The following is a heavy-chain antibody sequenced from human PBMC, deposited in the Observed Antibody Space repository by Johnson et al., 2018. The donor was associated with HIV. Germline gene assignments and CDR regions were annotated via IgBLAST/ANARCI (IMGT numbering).Heavy chain of an antibody. D-gene: IGHD6-19*01. CDR1: GFTFSSYW. Sequence: VQLVESGGGLVQPGGSLRLSCAASGFTFSSYWMSWVRQAPGKGLEWVANIKQDGSEKYYVDSVKGRFTIYRDNAKNSLDLQMNSLRAKDTAVYYCAREEEIAVAGGSAFDIWGQGTMVTVSS. J-gene: IGHJ3*02. V-gene: IGHV3-7*01. CDR3: AREEEIAVAGGSAFDI. CDR2: IKQDGSEK.